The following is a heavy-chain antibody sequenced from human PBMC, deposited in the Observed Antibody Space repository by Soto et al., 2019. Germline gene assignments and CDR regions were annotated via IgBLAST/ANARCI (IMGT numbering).Heavy chain of an antibody. Sequence: QLQLQESGSGLVKPSQTLSLTCAVSGGSISSGGYSWSWIRQPPGKGLEWIGYIYHSGSTYYNPSLEGRVPISVGRSKNPFSLKLSSVTAADTAVYYCAGGPGVARNYWGQGTLVTVSS. D-gene: IGHD5-12*01. CDR3: AGGPGVARNY. CDR1: GGSISSGGYS. CDR2: IYHSGST. J-gene: IGHJ4*02. V-gene: IGHV4-30-2*01.